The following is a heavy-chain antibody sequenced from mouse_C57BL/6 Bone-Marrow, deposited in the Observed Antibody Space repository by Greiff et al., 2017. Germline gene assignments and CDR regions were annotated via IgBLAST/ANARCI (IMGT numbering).Heavy chain of an antibody. CDR1: GYTFTSYW. CDR3: AHGSTLYLDFGG. J-gene: IGHJ1*03. CDR2: IYPGSGST. Sequence: QVQLQQPGAELVKPGASVKMSCKASGYTFTSYWITWVKQRPGQGLEWIGDIYPGSGSTNYNEKFKSKATRTVDTSSSTAYMQLSSLTSEDSAVYYCAHGSTLYLDFGGWGTGTTVTVSS. D-gene: IGHD1-1*01. V-gene: IGHV1-55*01.